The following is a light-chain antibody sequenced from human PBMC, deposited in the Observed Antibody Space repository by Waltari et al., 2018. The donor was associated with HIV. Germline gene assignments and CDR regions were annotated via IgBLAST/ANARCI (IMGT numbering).Light chain of an antibody. Sequence: ATLSCRASQSISTYLVWYQHKVGQPPRLLIYDASNRATGTPARFSGSGSGTDFTLTISSLEPEDFALYYCQQRSTWPYIFGQGTNLEIK. J-gene: IGKJ2*01. CDR3: QQRSTWPYI. V-gene: IGKV3-11*01. CDR2: DAS. CDR1: QSISTY.